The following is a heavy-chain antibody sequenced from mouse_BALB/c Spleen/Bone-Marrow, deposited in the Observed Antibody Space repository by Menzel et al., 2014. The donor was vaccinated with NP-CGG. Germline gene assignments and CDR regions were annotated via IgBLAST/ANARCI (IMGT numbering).Heavy chain of an antibody. V-gene: IGHV7-3*02. CDR1: GFTFTDYY. Sequence: EVMLVESGGGLVQPGGSLRLSCATSGFTFTDYYMSWVRQPPGKALEWLVFIRNKANGYTTEYSASVKGRFTISRDNSQSILYLQMNTLRAEDSATYYCARGWITTGFAYWGQGTLVPVSA. J-gene: IGHJ3*01. D-gene: IGHD1-1*01. CDR3: ARGWITTGFAY. CDR2: IRNKANGYTT.